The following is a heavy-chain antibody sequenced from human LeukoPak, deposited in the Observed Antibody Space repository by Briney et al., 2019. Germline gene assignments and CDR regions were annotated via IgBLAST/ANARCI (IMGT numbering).Heavy chain of an antibody. Sequence: GGSLRLSCAASGFAFSNYWMHWVRQAPGRGLVWVSRIYTDGSSTNYADSVKGRFTISRDNAKNTLFLQMNSLRAEDTAVYYCARGASNRFDYWGQGTLVTVSS. D-gene: IGHD1-14*01. V-gene: IGHV3-74*01. J-gene: IGHJ4*02. CDR1: GFAFSNYW. CDR3: ARGASNRFDY. CDR2: IYTDGSST.